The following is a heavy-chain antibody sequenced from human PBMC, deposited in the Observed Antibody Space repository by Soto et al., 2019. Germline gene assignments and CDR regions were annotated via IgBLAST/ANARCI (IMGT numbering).Heavy chain of an antibody. D-gene: IGHD3-22*01. CDR2: INPNSGGT. CDR3: ARDSPPYYYDSSGYYYLRSGSHFDY. V-gene: IGHV1-2*04. J-gene: IGHJ4*02. Sequence: GASVKVSCKASGYTFTGYYMHWVRQAPGQGLEWMGWINPNSGGTNYAQKFQGWVTMTRDTSISTAYMELSRLRSDDTAVYYCARDSPPYYYDSSGYYYLRSGSHFDYWGQGTLVTVSS. CDR1: GYTFTGYY.